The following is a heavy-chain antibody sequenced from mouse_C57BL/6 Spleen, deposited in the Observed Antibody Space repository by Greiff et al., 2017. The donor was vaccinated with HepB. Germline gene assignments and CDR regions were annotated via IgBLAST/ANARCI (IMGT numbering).Heavy chain of an antibody. CDR2: INPNNGGT. Sequence: EVQLQESGPELVKPGASVKMSCKASGYTFTDYNMHWVKQSHGKSLEWIGYINPNNGGTSYNQKFKGKATLTVNKSSSTAYMELRSLTSEDSAVYYCARGVGRLRWYFDVWGTGTTVTVSS. J-gene: IGHJ1*03. CDR3: ARGVGRLRWYFDV. CDR1: GYTFTDYN. V-gene: IGHV1-22*01. D-gene: IGHD2-4*01.